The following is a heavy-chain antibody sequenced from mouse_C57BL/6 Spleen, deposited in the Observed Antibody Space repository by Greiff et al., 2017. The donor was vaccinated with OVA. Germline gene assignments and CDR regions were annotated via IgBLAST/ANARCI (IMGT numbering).Heavy chain of an antibody. J-gene: IGHJ1*03. Sequence: VQLQQSGAELVRPGASVKLSCTASGFNIKDDYMHWVKQRPEQGLEWIGWIDPENGDTEYASKFQGKATITADTSSNTAYLQLSSPTSEDTAVYYCTTSGYYGSSHWYFDVWGTGTTVTVSS. CDR3: TTSGYYGSSHWYFDV. CDR1: GFNIKDDY. V-gene: IGHV14-4*01. CDR2: IDPENGDT. D-gene: IGHD1-1*01.